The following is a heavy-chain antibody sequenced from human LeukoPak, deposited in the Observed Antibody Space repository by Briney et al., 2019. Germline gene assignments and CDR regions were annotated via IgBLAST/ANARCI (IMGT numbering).Heavy chain of an antibody. J-gene: IGHJ4*02. V-gene: IGHV3-20*04. D-gene: IGHD3-3*01. CDR1: GFTFDDYA. CDR2: INWNGGST. Sequence: GGSLRLSCAASGFTFDDYAMSWVRQAPGKGLEWVSGINWNGGSTAYADSVKGQFTISRDNAKNSLYLQMNSLRAEDTALYYCARHRGYDFWSGDYYWGQGTLVTVSS. CDR3: ARHRGYDFWSGDYY.